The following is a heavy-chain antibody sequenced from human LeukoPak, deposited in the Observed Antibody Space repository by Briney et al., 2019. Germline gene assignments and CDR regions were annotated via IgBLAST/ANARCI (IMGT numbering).Heavy chain of an antibody. CDR1: GFTFSSYA. V-gene: IGHV3-23*01. J-gene: IGHJ4*02. Sequence: GGSLRLSCAASGFTFSSYAVTWVRQAPGKGLEWVSVISDRGGTTYYADSVKGRFTISRDNSKNTLYLQMNSPRADDTAVYYCAKEGAYCGRDCSGVFDYWGQGTQVTVSS. D-gene: IGHD2-21*02. CDR3: AKEGAYCGRDCSGVFDY. CDR2: ISDRGGTT.